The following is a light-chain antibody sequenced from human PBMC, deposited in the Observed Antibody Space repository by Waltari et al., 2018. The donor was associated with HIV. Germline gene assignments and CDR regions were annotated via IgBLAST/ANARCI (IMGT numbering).Light chain of an antibody. CDR3: QQSYTTPNT. CDR2: AAS. J-gene: IGKJ2*01. Sequence: DIQMTQSPSSLSASVGDRVTITCRASQSISSFLNWYQQKPGKPPKLLIYAASSLQSGVPSRFSGSASGTDFTLTISSLQPEDFATYYCQQSYTTPNTFGQGTKLEIK. CDR1: QSISSF. V-gene: IGKV1-39*01.